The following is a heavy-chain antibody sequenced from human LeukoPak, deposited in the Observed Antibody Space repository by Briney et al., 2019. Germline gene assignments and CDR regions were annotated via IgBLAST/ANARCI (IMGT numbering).Heavy chain of an antibody. D-gene: IGHD6-19*01. J-gene: IGHJ5*01. CDR2: ISTYNGDT. CDR1: GYTFKNYG. CDR3: ARDPSNTSGWYIWFDF. Sequence: ASVKDSCKASGYTFKNYGISWVRQPPAQGLEWMGWISTYNGDTKHAQKVQGRLTLTAGASTSTAYMELRGLRSDDTAVYYCARDPSNTSGWYIWFDFWGQGTLVTVSS. V-gene: IGHV1-18*04.